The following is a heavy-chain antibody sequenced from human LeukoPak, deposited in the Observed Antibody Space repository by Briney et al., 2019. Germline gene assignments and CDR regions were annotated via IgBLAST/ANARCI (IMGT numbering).Heavy chain of an antibody. CDR1: GFSFNEYA. CDR3: ARHGSGRKYFDPLDY. J-gene: IGHJ4*02. CDR2: IWRDGSNK. Sequence: GGSLRLSCAAAGFSFNEYAMHWVRQAPGKGLEWVAVIWRDGSNKYHAGSVKGRFTVSRDNPKNTLNLQMDSLRVEDTAVYYCARHGSGRKYFDPLDYWGQGTLVTVSS. D-gene: IGHD1-26*01. V-gene: IGHV3-33*08.